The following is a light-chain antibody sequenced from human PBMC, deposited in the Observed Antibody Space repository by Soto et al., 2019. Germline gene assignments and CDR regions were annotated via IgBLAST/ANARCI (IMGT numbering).Light chain of an antibody. Sequence: EIVLTQSPGTLSLSPGERATLSCRASQSVSGTYLAWYQQKPGQAPRLLIYGASSRATGIPDRFSGSGSGTDFTLTISRLEPEDFAVYSCQQYGSTSRTFGGGTKVEIK. CDR3: QQYGSTSRT. V-gene: IGKV3-20*01. CDR2: GAS. CDR1: QSVSGTY. J-gene: IGKJ4*01.